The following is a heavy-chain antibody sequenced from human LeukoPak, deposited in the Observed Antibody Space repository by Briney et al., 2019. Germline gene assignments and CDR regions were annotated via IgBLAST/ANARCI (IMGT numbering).Heavy chain of an antibody. J-gene: IGHJ3*02. CDR3: ARSEYYYDSRPRNDAFDI. V-gene: IGHV4-39*01. Sequence: PSETLSLTCTVSGGSISSSSYYWGWIRQPPGKGLEWIGSIYYSGSTYYNPSLKSRVTISVDTSKNQFSLKLSSVTAADTAVYYCARSEYYYDSRPRNDAFDIWGQGTMVTVSS. D-gene: IGHD3-22*01. CDR1: GGSISSSSYY. CDR2: IYYSGST.